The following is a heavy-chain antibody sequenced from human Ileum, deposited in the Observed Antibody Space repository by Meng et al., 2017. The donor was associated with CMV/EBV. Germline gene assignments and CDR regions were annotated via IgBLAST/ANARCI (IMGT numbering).Heavy chain of an antibody. D-gene: IGHD4-11*01. CDR2: INHSGST. CDR3: TRGVTTYYYYYGMDV. Sequence: GSLRLSCAVYGVSFSGYYWSWIRQPPGKGLEWIGEINHSGSTNYNPSPKSRVTISVDTSNNQFSLKLRYVTAADTTVYYCTRGVTTYYYYYGMDVWGQGTMVTVSS. V-gene: IGHV4-34*01. J-gene: IGHJ6*02. CDR1: GVSFSGYY.